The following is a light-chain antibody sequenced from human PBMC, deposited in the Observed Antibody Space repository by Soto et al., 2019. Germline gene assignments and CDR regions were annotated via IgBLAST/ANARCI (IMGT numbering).Light chain of an antibody. CDR1: SSNLGAGYD. V-gene: IGLV1-40*01. Sequence: QSALTQPPSVSGAPGQRVTLSCTGNSSNLGAGYDVHWYQQLPGAAPKLVIFGNRNRPSGVPERFSGSKSGTSASLAITGLQAEDEAHYYCQAYDYSLTASVFGXGTKVTVL. CDR2: GNR. CDR3: QAYDYSLTASV. J-gene: IGLJ3*02.